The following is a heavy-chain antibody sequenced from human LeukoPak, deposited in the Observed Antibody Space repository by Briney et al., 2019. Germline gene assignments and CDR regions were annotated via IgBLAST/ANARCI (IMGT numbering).Heavy chain of an antibody. J-gene: IGHJ4*02. D-gene: IGHD6-19*01. Sequence: GGSLRLSCVASGFTFSSYWMHWVRQAPGKGLVWVSRINTDGSSRNYADSVKGRFTISRDNAKNTLYLQMNSLRAEDTAVYFCAREGAYSSGWGYLDYWGQGTLVTVSS. CDR3: AREGAYSSGWGYLDY. V-gene: IGHV3-74*01. CDR2: INTDGSSR. CDR1: GFTFSSYW.